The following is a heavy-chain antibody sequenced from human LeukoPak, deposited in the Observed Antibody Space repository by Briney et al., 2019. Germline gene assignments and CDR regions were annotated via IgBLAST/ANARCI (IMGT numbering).Heavy chain of an antibody. CDR1: AGTFSNYA. J-gene: IGHJ4*02. CDR2: IIPIFGIA. Sequence: GASVNVSCKASAGTFSNYAISWVRQAPGQGLEWMGRIIPIFGIANYSQKFESRVTITADNSTRTAYMELSSLRSEDTAVYCCARDRVVVTPPGFDYWGQGTLVTVSS. CDR3: ARDRVVVTPPGFDY. D-gene: IGHD3-22*01. V-gene: IGHV1-69*04.